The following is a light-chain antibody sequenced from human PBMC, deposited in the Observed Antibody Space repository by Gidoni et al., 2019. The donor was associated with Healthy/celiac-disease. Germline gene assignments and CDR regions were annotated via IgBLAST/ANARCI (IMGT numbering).Light chain of an antibody. CDR1: QSVSSSY. CDR3: QQYGSSPLYT. J-gene: IGKJ2*01. CDR2: GAS. V-gene: IGKV3-20*01. Sequence: IVFTQFPRTLSLSPGERATLSCRASQSVSSSYLAWYQQKPGQAHRLLIYGASSRATGIPDRFSGSGSGTDFTLTISRLEPEDFAVYYCQQYGSSPLYTFGQGTKLEIK.